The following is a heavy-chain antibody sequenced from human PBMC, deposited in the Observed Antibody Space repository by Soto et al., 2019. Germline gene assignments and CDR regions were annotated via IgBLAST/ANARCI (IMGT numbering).Heavy chain of an antibody. V-gene: IGHV3-30-3*01. J-gene: IGHJ5*01. D-gene: IGHD5-18*01. CDR1: GFTFRSYA. Sequence: GGSLRLSCAASGFTFRSYAMHWVRQAPGKGLEWVATISYDENKRYYTDSVQGRFTISRDNSKNTLYLQVNSLRPEDTAVYYCARAMDTAMASKDNWFDSWGLGTLVTVSS. CDR3: ARAMDTAMASKDNWFDS. CDR2: ISYDENKR.